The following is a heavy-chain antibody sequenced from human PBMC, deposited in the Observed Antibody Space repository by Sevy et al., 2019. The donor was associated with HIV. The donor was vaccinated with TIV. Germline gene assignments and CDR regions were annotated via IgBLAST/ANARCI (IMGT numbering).Heavy chain of an antibody. CDR3: VKDPDYNFWRGDYGMDV. J-gene: IGHJ6*02. Sequence: GGSLRLSCSGSGFSFSNSAMNWVRQTPGKGLKYVSDISSDGVSTYYTDSVRGRFTISRDNSKNTLYLQMSSLRVEDTAVYYCVKDPDYNFWRGDYGMDVWGQGTTVTVSS. CDR2: ISSDGVST. D-gene: IGHD3-3*01. CDR1: GFSFSNSA. V-gene: IGHV3-64D*06.